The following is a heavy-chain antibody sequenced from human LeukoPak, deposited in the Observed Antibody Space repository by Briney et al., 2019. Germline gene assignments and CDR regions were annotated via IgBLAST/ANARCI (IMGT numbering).Heavy chain of an antibody. Sequence: SETLSLTCAVYGGSFSGYYWSWIRQPPGKGLEWIGEINHSGSTNYNPSLKSRVTISVDTSKNQFSLKLSSVTAADTAVYYCARVPRSHYYGSGRPFDYWGQGTLVTVSS. CDR1: GGSFSGYY. D-gene: IGHD3-10*01. V-gene: IGHV4-34*01. CDR3: ARVPRSHYYGSGRPFDY. J-gene: IGHJ4*02. CDR2: INHSGST.